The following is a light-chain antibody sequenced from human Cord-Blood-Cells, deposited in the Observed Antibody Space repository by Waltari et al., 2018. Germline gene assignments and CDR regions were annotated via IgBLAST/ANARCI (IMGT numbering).Light chain of an antibody. CDR1: QSVLYSSNNKNY. V-gene: IGKV4-1*01. J-gene: IGKJ2*01. CDR3: QQYYSTPYT. Sequence: DLVINQSPDPLAVSLGERGTINCKSSQSVLYSSNNKNYLAWYQQKPGQPPKLLIYWASTRESGVPDRFSGSGSGTDFTLTISSLQAEDVAVYYCQQYYSTPYTFGQGTKLEIK. CDR2: WAS.